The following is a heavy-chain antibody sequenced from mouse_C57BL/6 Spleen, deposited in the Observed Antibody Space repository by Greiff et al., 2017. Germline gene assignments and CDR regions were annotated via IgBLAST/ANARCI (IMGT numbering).Heavy chain of an antibody. J-gene: IGHJ3*01. CDR2: IRLKSDNYAT. CDR3: VYGYDGFAY. CDR1: GFTFSNYW. V-gene: IGHV6-3*01. D-gene: IGHD2-2*01. Sequence: EVKLEESGGGLVQPGGSMKLSCVASGFTFSNYWMNWVRQSPEKGLEWVAQIRLKSDNYATHYAESVKGRFTISRYDSKSSVYLQMNNLRAEDTGIYYCVYGYDGFAYWGQGTLVTVSA.